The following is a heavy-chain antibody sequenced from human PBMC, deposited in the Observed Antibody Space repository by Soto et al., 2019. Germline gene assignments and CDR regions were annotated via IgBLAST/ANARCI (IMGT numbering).Heavy chain of an antibody. CDR1: GYTFTSYA. CDR3: AGTSSSSYYYYGMDV. D-gene: IGHD6-6*01. J-gene: IGHJ6*02. CDR2: INAGNGNT. Sequence: ASVKVSCKASGYTFTSYAMHWVRQAPGQRLEWMGWINAGNGNTKYSQKFQGRVTITRDTSASTAYMELSSLRSEDTAVYYCAGTSSSSYYYYGMDVWGQGTTVTVSS. V-gene: IGHV1-3*01.